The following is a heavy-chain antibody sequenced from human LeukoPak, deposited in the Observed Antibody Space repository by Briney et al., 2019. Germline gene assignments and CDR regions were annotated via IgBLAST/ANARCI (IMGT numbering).Heavy chain of an antibody. D-gene: IGHD5-18*01. V-gene: IGHV1-46*01. CDR2: INPSGGST. CDR3: ARGDTAMAHSVDY. Sequence: ASVKVSCKASGYTFTSYDINWVRQATGQGLEWMGIINPSGGSTSYAQKFQGRVTMTRDMSTSTVYMELSSLRSEDTAVYYCARGDTAMAHSVDYWGQGTLVTVSS. CDR1: GYTFTSYD. J-gene: IGHJ4*02.